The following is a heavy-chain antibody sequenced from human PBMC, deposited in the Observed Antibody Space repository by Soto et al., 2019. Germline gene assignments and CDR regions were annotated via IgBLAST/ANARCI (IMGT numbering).Heavy chain of an antibody. V-gene: IGHV3-33*01. D-gene: IGHD3-10*01. CDR2: IWYDGSNK. J-gene: IGHJ6*03. CDR3: ARALGPYGSGGNYYYYYMDV. CDR1: GFTFSSYG. Sequence: PGGSLRLSCAASGFTFSSYGMHWVRQAPGKGLEWVAVIWYDGSNKYYADSVKGRFTISRDNSKNTLYLQMNSLRAEDAAVYYCARALGPYGSGGNYYYYYMDVWGKGTTVTV.